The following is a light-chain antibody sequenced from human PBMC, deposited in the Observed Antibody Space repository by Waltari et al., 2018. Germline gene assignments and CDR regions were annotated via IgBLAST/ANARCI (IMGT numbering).Light chain of an antibody. CDR1: SRDVGGYNF. Sequence: QSALTQPPSASGSPGQSVTISCTGTSRDVGGYNFVSWYQHHPGKAPRLIIYEVSERPSGIPDRFSGSKSGTSATLGITGLQTGDEAFYYCATWDHSLHGMVFGGGTELTVL. V-gene: IGLV2-8*01. J-gene: IGLJ3*02. CDR2: EVS. CDR3: ATWDHSLHGMV.